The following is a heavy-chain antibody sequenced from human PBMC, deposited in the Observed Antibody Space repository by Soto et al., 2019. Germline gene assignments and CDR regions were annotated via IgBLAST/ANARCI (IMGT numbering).Heavy chain of an antibody. CDR3: AKDSGYSYALVSDY. V-gene: IGHV3-23*01. CDR2: ISGSGGSP. CDR1: GFTFSSYA. D-gene: IGHD5-18*01. J-gene: IGHJ4*02. Sequence: GGSLRLSCAASGFTFSSYAMSWVRQPPGKGLEWVSAISGSGGSPYYADSGKGRFTITRDNSKNTLYLQMNSLRAEDTAVYYCAKDSGYSYALVSDYWGQGTLVTVSS.